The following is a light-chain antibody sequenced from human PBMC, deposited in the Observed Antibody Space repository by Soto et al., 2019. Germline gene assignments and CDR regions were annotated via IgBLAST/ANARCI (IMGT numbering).Light chain of an antibody. CDR1: SSDVGGYNY. CDR3: SSYTSSSTV. V-gene: IGLV2-14*01. CDR2: YVS. J-gene: IGLJ1*01. Sequence: QSVLTQPASVSGSPGQSITISCTGTSSDVGGYNYVSWYQQHPGKAPKLMIYYVSNRPSGVSNRFSGSKSGNTASLTISGLQAEDDADYYCSSYTSSSTVFGTGTKVTVL.